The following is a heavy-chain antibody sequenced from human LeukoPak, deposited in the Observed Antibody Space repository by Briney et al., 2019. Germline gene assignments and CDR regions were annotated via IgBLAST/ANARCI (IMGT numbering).Heavy chain of an antibody. CDR3: ASVEVTTKNYFDY. CDR1: GGSISSSSYY. J-gene: IGHJ4*02. Sequence: PSETLSLTCTVSGGSISSSSYYWGWIRQPPGKGLEWIGSIYYSGSTYYNPSLRSRVTISVDTSKNQFSLKLSSVTAADTAAYYCASVEVTTKNYFDYWGQGTLVTVSS. D-gene: IGHD2-21*02. CDR2: IYYSGST. V-gene: IGHV4-39*01.